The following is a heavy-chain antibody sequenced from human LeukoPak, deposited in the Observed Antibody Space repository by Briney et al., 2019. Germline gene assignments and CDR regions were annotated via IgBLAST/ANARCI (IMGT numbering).Heavy chain of an antibody. V-gene: IGHV4-4*07. CDR1: GGSISSYY. Sequence: SETLSLTCTVSGGSISSYYWSWIRQPAGKGLEWIGRIYTSGSTNYNPSLKSRVTMSVDTSKKQFSLKLSSVTAADTAVYYCARSLPSSSWSYYYGMDVWGQGTTVTVSS. D-gene: IGHD6-13*01. CDR3: ARSLPSSSWSYYYGMDV. CDR2: IYTSGST. J-gene: IGHJ6*02.